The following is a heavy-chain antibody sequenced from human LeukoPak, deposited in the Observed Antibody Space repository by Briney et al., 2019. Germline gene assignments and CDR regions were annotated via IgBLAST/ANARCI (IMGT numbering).Heavy chain of an antibody. CDR2: IYYSGST. CDR1: GGSISSHY. J-gene: IGHJ6*03. CDR3: ARLAELGTFYYYYYYMDV. Sequence: PSETLSLTCTVSGGSISSHYWSWIRQPPGKGPEWIGYIYYSGSTNYNPSLKSRVTISVDTSKNQFSLKLSSVTAADTAVYYCARLAELGTFYYYYYYMDVWGKGTTVTVSS. D-gene: IGHD1-26*01. V-gene: IGHV4-59*11.